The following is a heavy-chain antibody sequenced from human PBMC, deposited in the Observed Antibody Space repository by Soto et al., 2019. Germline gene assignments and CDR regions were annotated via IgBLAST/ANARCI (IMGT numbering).Heavy chain of an antibody. D-gene: IGHD3-10*01. Sequence: GASVKVSCKASGYTFSTYGISWVRQAPGQGLEWMGWINTHNGNTNYAQNLQGRVTMTADTSTSTAYMELRSLRSDDTAVYYCTREGSAPYYYYVMDVWGQGTTVTVSS. CDR1: GYTFSTYG. CDR3: TREGSAPYYYYVMDV. V-gene: IGHV1-18*01. CDR2: INTHNGNT. J-gene: IGHJ6*02.